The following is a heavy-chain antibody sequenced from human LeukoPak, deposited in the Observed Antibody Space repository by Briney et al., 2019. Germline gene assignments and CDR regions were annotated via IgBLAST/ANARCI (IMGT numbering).Heavy chain of an antibody. CDR3: ASKDCSSTSCPNAMDV. J-gene: IGHJ6*02. Sequence: ASVKVSSKASGYTFTGYYMHCVRHAPGQGLEWMGWINPNSGGTNYAQKFQGRVTMTRDTSISTAYMRLSRLRSDDTAVYYCASKDCSSTSCPNAMDVWGQGTTVTVSS. D-gene: IGHD2-2*01. CDR2: INPNSGGT. CDR1: GYTFTGYY. V-gene: IGHV1-2*02.